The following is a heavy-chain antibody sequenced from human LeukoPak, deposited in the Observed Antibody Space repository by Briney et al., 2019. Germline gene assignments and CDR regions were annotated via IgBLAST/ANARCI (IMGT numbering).Heavy chain of an antibody. Sequence: GGSLRLSYAASGFIFSTQRMHWVRQAPGKGLVWVSYINIDERITGYADSVKGRFTISRDNAKNTLYLRMNSLRAEDTAIYYCFREGGDWGQGTLVTVSS. CDR1: GFIFSTQR. CDR2: INIDERIT. V-gene: IGHV3-74*01. D-gene: IGHD3-10*01. CDR3: FREGGD. J-gene: IGHJ4*02.